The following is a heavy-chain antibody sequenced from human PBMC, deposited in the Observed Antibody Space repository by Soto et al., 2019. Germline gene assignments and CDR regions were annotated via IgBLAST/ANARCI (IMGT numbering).Heavy chain of an antibody. Sequence: EVQLVESGGGLVQPGGSLRLSCAASGFTFSLYSMSWVRQAPGKGLAWVSYISRSSTGIHYADSVKGRFTISRDDATNSMQLQMNSLRDGDTAVYYCARAGTWGLDVWGQGTTVSISS. J-gene: IGHJ6*02. V-gene: IGHV3-48*02. CDR2: ISRSSTGI. D-gene: IGHD6-19*01. CDR1: GFTFSLYS. CDR3: ARAGTWGLDV.